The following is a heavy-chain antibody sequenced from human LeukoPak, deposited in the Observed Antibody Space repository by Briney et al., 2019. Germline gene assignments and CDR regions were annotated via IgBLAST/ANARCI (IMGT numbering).Heavy chain of an antibody. V-gene: IGHV4-59*12. CDR2: IYYSGST. CDR1: GGSISPYY. J-gene: IGHJ3*02. CDR3: ARDQWLLRGGDHDAFDI. D-gene: IGHD5-12*01. Sequence: SETLSLTCTVSGGSISPYYWSWIRQPPGKGLEWIGYIYYSGSTNYNPSLKSRVTISVDTSKNQFSLKLSSVTAADTAVYYCARDQWLLRGGDHDAFDIWGQGTMVTVSS.